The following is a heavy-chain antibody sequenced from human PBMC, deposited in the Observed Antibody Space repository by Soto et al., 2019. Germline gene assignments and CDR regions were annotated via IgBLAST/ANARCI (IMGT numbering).Heavy chain of an antibody. CDR3: ACPRQDCRHRAYDY. J-gene: IGHJ4*02. Sequence: GESLKISCQGSGYTFTTYWITWVRQMPGRGLEWMGRIDPSDSYTNYSPSFQGHVTISADKSTNTAYLEWRSLKASDSAIYYCACPRQDCRHRAYDYWGQGTMVTV. CDR1: GYTFTTYW. D-gene: IGHD2-15*01. V-gene: IGHV5-10-1*01. CDR2: IDPSDSYT.